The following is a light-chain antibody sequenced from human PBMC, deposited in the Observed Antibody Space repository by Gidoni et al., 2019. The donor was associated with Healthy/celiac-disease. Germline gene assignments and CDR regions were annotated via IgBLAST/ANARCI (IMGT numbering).Light chain of an antibody. J-gene: IGKJ4*01. CDR1: QSVSSSY. Sequence: EIVLTQSPGTLSLSPGERATLSCRASQSVSSSYLAWYQQKPGQAPRLLIYGASSRATGIPDRFSGSGSGTDLTLTISRLEPEDCAVYYCQQYGSSPRVTFGGGTKVEIK. V-gene: IGKV3-20*01. CDR3: QQYGSSPRVT. CDR2: GAS.